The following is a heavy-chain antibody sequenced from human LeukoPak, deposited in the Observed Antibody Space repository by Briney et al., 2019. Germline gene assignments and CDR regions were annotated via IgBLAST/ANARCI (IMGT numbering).Heavy chain of an antibody. Sequence: GESLKISCAASGFTFDDYAMHWVRPAPGKGLEWVSLISGDGGSTYYADSVKGRFTISRDNSKNSLYLQMNSLRTEDTALYYCAKDTRGWYSDYFDYWGQGTLVTVSS. CDR3: AKDTRGWYSDYFDY. CDR2: ISGDGGST. J-gene: IGHJ4*02. D-gene: IGHD6-19*01. CDR1: GFTFDDYA. V-gene: IGHV3-43*02.